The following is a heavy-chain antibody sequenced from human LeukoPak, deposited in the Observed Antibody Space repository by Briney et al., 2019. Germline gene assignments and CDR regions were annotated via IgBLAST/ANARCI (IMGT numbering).Heavy chain of an antibody. CDR1: GGSINSYY. CDR3: ARRAPYYYDSSGYLFDY. D-gene: IGHD3-22*01. CDR2: IYYSGST. Sequence: PSETLSLTCTVSGGSINSYYWSWIRQPPGKGLEGIGYIYYSGSTNYNPSLKSRVTISVDTSKNQFSLNLSSVTAADTAVYYCARRAPYYYDSSGYLFDYWGQGTLVTDSS. V-gene: IGHV4-59*01. J-gene: IGHJ4*02.